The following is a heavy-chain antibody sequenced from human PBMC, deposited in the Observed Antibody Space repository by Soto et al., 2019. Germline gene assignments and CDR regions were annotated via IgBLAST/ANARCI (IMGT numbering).Heavy chain of an antibody. J-gene: IGHJ3*02. V-gene: IGHV4-31*02. Sequence: LCGGSISSGGYYWSWIRQHPGKGLEWIGYIYYSGSTYYNPSLKSRVTISVDTSKNQFSLKLSSVTAADTAVYYCARDPYYYDSSGYYYGGAFDIWGQGTMVTVSS. CDR2: IYYSGST. D-gene: IGHD3-22*01. CDR1: GGSISSGGYY. CDR3: ARDPYYYDSSGYYYGGAFDI.